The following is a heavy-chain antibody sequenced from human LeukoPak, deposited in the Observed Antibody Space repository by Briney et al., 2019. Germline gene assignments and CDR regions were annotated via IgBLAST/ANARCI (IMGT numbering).Heavy chain of an antibody. Sequence: GGSLRLSCAAPGFTFSSYWMHWVRQAPGKGLVWVSRINSDGSSTSYADSVKGRFTISRDNAKNTLYLQMNSLRAEDTAVYYCARGPGGGDYVWGSYRYDYWGQGTLVTVSS. CDR3: ARGPGGGDYVWGSYRYDY. J-gene: IGHJ4*02. CDR1: GFTFSSYW. V-gene: IGHV3-74*01. D-gene: IGHD3-16*02. CDR2: INSDGSST.